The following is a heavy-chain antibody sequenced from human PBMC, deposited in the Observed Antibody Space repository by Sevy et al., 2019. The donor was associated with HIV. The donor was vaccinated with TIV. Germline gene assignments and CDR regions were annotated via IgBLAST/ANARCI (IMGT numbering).Heavy chain of an antibody. Sequence: GGSLRLSCAASGFTFNDYALHWVRQAPGKGLEWVAIIGYDGSNKYYADSVKGRFTISRDNSKNTLFLQMDSLRAEDTAVYYCARDPRMYGDYLLAYFDSWGQGTLVTVSS. CDR1: GFTFNDYA. CDR3: ARDPRMYGDYLLAYFDS. CDR2: IGYDGSNK. J-gene: IGHJ4*02. V-gene: IGHV3-33*08. D-gene: IGHD2-8*01.